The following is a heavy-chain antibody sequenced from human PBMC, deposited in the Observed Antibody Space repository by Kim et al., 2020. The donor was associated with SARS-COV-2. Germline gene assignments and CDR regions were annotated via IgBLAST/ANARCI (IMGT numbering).Heavy chain of an antibody. D-gene: IGHD1-26*01. CDR3: ARAMGAGWFDP. V-gene: IGHV3-33*01. J-gene: IGHJ5*02. CDR2: NK. Sequence: NKYYADSVKGRFTIHRDNSKNTLYLQMNSLRAEDTAVYYCARAMGAGWFDPWGQGTLVTVSS.